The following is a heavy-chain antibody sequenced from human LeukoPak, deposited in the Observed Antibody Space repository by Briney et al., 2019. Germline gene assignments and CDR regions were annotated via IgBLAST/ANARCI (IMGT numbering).Heavy chain of an antibody. V-gene: IGHV5-51*01. J-gene: IGHJ5*02. CDR2: IYPGDSDT. Sequence: GESLKISCKGSGYSFTSYWIGWVRQMPGKGLEWMGIIYPGDSDTRYGPSFQGQVTISADKSISTAYLQWSSLKASDTAMYYCARLPYYYGSGSYYKGWFDPWGQGTLVTVSS. CDR1: GYSFTSYW. CDR3: ARLPYYYGSGSYYKGWFDP. D-gene: IGHD3-10*01.